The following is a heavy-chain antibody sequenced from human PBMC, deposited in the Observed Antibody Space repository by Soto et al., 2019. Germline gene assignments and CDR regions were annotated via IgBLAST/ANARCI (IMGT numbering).Heavy chain of an antibody. D-gene: IGHD3-16*02. Sequence: GGSLRLSCAASGFTFSTYDMNWVRRAPGKGLEWVSHISGTGGNTRHADSVKGRFSISRDNSKNTLYLQMNSLRVEDTAVYYCANGGTFRPFDYWGQGTLVTVSS. CDR1: GFTFSTYD. CDR2: ISGTGGNT. J-gene: IGHJ4*02. CDR3: ANGGTFRPFDY. V-gene: IGHV3-23*01.